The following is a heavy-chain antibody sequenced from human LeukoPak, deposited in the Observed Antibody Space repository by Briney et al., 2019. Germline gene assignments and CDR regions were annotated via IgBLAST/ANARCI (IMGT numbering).Heavy chain of an antibody. CDR1: GFTFSSYA. D-gene: IGHD6-13*01. CDR2: ISSNGGST. Sequence: GGSLRLSCSASGFTFSSYAMHWVRKAPGKGLEYVSAISSNGGSTYYADSVKGRFTIYRDNSKNTLYLQMNSLRAEDTAVYYCVKDLGELAAAGREPWGQGTMVTVST. CDR3: VKDLGELAAAGREP. J-gene: IGHJ5*02. V-gene: IGHV3-64D*06.